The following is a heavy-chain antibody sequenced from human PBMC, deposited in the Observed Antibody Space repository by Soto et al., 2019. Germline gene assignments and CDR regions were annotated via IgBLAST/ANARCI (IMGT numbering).Heavy chain of an antibody. V-gene: IGHV3-7*01. D-gene: IGHD3-10*01. J-gene: IGHJ3*02. Sequence: GGSLRLSCAASGFTFSSYWMSWVRQAPGKGLEWVANIKQDGSEKYYVDSVKGRFTISRDNAKNSLYLQMNSLRAEDTAVYYCARGGSGSYYFDAFDIWGQGTMVTVSS. CDR3: ARGGSGSYYFDAFDI. CDR1: GFTFSSYW. CDR2: IKQDGSEK.